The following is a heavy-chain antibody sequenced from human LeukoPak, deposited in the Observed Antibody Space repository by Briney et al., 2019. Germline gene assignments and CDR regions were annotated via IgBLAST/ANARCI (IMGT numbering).Heavy chain of an antibody. V-gene: IGHV4-59*08. Sequence: SSETLSLTCTVSGGSISPYYWSWIRQPPGKTLEWIGYIYFTGSTNYNPSLKSRLTISLHTSENQFSLNLSSVTAADTAVYYCARHLPVAGYPYFDYWGQGALVTVSS. CDR1: GGSISPYY. J-gene: IGHJ4*02. CDR2: IYFTGST. CDR3: ARHLPVAGYPYFDY. D-gene: IGHD6-19*01.